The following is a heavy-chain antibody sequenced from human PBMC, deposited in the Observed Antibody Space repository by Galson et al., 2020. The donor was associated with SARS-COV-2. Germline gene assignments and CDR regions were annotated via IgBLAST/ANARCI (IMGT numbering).Heavy chain of an antibody. CDR2: ISGRGGST. CDR3: AKDPPRYSSSWYLVDY. Sequence: GASLKISCAASGFTFSSYAMSWVRQAPGKGLEWVSAISGRGGSTYYADSVKGRFTISRDNSKNTLYLQMNSLRAEDTAVYYCAKDPPRYSSSWYLVDYWGQGTLVTVSS. J-gene: IGHJ4*02. V-gene: IGHV3-23*01. D-gene: IGHD6-13*01. CDR1: GFTFSSYA.